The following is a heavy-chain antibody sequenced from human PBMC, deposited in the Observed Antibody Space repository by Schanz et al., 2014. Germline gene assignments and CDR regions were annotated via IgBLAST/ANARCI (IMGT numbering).Heavy chain of an antibody. D-gene: IGHD2-15*01. J-gene: IGHJ5*02. CDR3: VGGQNWFDP. CDR1: GFNISTYG. CDR2: IWYDGSKK. Sequence: QVQLVESGGGVVQPGRSLRLSCAASGFNISTYGMHWVRQAPGKGLEWVAVIWYDGSKKYYADSVKGRFTISRDSSKNTLDLQMNSLRAEDTAVYYCVGGQNWFDPWGQGTLVNVSS. V-gene: IGHV3-33*01.